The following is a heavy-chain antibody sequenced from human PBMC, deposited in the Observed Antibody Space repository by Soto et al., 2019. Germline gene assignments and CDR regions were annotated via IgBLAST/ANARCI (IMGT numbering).Heavy chain of an antibody. Sequence: SETLSLTCTVSGGSISSYYWSWIRQPPGKGLEWIGYIYYSGSTNYNPSLKSRVTISVDTSKNQFSLKLSSVTAADTAVYYCARGGAGYDFWSGYYEGDNWFDPWGQGTLVTVSS. CDR1: GGSISSYY. CDR3: ARGGAGYDFWSGYYEGDNWFDP. J-gene: IGHJ5*02. CDR2: IYYSGST. D-gene: IGHD3-3*01. V-gene: IGHV4-59*01.